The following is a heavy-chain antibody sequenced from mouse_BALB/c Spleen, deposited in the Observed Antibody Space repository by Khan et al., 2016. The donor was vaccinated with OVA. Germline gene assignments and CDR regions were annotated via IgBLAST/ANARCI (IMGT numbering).Heavy chain of an antibody. J-gene: IGHJ3*01. CDR2: ISYSGST. CDR3: AMGRTY. D-gene: IGHD4-1*01. Sequence: VQLKESGPGLVKPSQSLSLTCTVTGYSITSDYAWNWIRQFPGNKLEWMGYISYSGSTSYNPSLKSRISIIRDTSKNQFFLQLNSVTSEDTATYYCAMGRTYWGQGTLVTVSA. CDR1: GYSITSDYA. V-gene: IGHV3-2*02.